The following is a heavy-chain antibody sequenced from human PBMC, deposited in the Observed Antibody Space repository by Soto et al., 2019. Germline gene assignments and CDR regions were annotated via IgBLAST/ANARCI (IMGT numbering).Heavy chain of an antibody. CDR1: GLPFSNYG. J-gene: IGHJ1*01. CDR2: ITADGSGT. CDR3: ASASTPTEY. D-gene: IGHD6-6*01. V-gene: IGHV3-23*01. Sequence: HPGGSLRLSCAASGLPFSNYGMVWVRQTPAKRLEWVAIITADGSGTEYLDSVKGRFSISRDNSRNILFLQMSSMRVDDTAIYYCASASTPTEYWGQGTQVTVSS.